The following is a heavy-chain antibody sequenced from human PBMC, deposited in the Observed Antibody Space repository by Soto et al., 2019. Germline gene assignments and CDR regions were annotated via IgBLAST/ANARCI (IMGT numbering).Heavy chain of an antibody. D-gene: IGHD5-18*01. CDR1: GGSFSGYY. CDR2: INHSGST. Sequence: SETLSLTCAVYGGSFSGYYWSWIRQPPGKGLEWIGEINHSGSTNYNPSLKSRVTISVDTSKNQFSLKLSSVTAADTAVYYCASGYSYGNFDYCGQGTLVTVSS. CDR3: ASGYSYGNFDY. J-gene: IGHJ4*02. V-gene: IGHV4-34*01.